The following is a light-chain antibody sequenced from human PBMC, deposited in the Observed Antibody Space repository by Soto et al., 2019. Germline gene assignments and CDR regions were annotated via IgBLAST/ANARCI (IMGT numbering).Light chain of an antibody. V-gene: IGKV3-15*01. CDR1: QSVSGN. CDR2: GAS. Sequence: EVVVTQSPATLSVSPGERATLSCRASQSVSGNLAWYQQKPGQPPRLLIYGASTRATGIPARFRGSGSGTEFTLTISSLQSEDFAVYYCQQYDRWPTFGQGTKVEIK. J-gene: IGKJ1*01. CDR3: QQYDRWPT.